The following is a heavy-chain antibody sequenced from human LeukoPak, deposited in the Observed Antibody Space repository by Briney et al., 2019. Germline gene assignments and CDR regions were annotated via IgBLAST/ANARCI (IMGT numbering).Heavy chain of an antibody. CDR1: GFTFDDYA. V-gene: IGHV3-9*01. J-gene: IGHJ6*02. CDR3: TREKGSGWKNTMDV. Sequence: GRSLRLSCAASGFTFDDYAMHWVRQAPGKGLEWVSGISWNSGSIGYADSVKGRFTISRDNAKNSLYLQMNSLKTEDTAVYYCTREKGSGWKNTMDVWGQGTTVTVSS. D-gene: IGHD6-19*01. CDR2: ISWNSGSI.